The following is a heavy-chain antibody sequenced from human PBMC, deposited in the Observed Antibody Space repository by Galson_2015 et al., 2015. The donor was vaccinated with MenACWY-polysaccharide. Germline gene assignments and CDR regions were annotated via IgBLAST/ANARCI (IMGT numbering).Heavy chain of an antibody. V-gene: IGHV4-39*01. CDR2: IFYSGDT. CDR3: ARYCSTASCYNYFDY. Sequence: LSLTCTVSGASISSSGYYWGWIRQPPGKGPEWIGSIFYSGDTYYNPSLKSRVTISVDTSKNQFSLKLSSVTAADTAVYYCARYCSTASCYNYFDYWGQGTLITVSS. CDR1: GASISSSGYY. D-gene: IGHD2-2*02. J-gene: IGHJ4*02.